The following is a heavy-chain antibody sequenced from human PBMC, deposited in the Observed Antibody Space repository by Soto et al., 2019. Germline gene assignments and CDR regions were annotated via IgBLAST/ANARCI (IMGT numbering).Heavy chain of an antibody. CDR2: IIPFLGVT. CDR3: ARDWESSVSTWSFGGF. J-gene: IGHJ4*02. D-gene: IGHD3-16*01. Sequence: QVQLVQSGAEVKKPGSSVKVSCKSSGGTYSPYTINWVRQAPGQGLEWMGRIIPFLGVTNYGLKFQARVTIPADKATNTADMELRGLRFEDTAVYYCARDWESSVSTWSFGGFWGRGTLVTVSS. CDR1: GGTYSPYT. V-gene: IGHV1-69*08.